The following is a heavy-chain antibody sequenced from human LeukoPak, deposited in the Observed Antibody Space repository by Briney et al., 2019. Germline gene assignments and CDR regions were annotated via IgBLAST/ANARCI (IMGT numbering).Heavy chain of an antibody. CDR1: GCTFSSYW. Sequence: GGSLRLSCAASGCTFSSYWMSWVRQAPGKGLEWVANIKQDGSEKYYVDSVKGRFTISRDNAKNSLYLQMNSLRAEDTAVYYCARNQRRLDYWGQGTLVTVSS. CDR3: ARNQRRLDY. D-gene: IGHD1-14*01. J-gene: IGHJ4*02. CDR2: IKQDGSEK. V-gene: IGHV3-7*01.